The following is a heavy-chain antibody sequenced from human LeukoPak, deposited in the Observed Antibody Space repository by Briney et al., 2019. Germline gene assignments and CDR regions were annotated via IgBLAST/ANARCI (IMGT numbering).Heavy chain of an antibody. CDR1: GYSINSDYY. CDR3: ARFYYYDTTGYPYYYMDV. V-gene: IGHV4-38-2*01. CDR2: IYHSGST. Sequence: SETLFLTCAVSGYSINSDYYWGWIRQSPDKGLEWIGIIYHSGSTYYNPSLKSRFTISVDTSKNQFSLKVTSVTAADTAVYYCARFYYYDTTGYPYYYMDVWGKGTTVTVSS. D-gene: IGHD3-22*01. J-gene: IGHJ6*03.